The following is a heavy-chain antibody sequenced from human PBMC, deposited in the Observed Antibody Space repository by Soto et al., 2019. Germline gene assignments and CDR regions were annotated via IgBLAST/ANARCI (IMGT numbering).Heavy chain of an antibody. Sequence: VDSLKISFKCSGYSFTSYLIIFVVQMPGKGLECMGRIDPSDSYTNYSPSFQGHVTISADKSISTAYLQWSSLKDSDTAMYYCARGHSSRWSHFDYWGQGTLVTVSS. D-gene: IGHD6-13*01. CDR3: ARGHSSRWSHFDY. V-gene: IGHV5-10-1*01. CDR1: GYSFTSYL. CDR2: IDPSDSYT. J-gene: IGHJ4*02.